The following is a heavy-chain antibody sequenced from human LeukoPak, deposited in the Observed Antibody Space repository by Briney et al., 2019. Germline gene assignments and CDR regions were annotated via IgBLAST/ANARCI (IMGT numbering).Heavy chain of an antibody. J-gene: IGHJ6*03. CDR1: GYTFTGYY. Sequence: ASVKVSCKASGYTFTGYYIQWVRQAPGQGLEWMGWINPHSGGTNYAQKFQGRVTMTRDTSISTAYMELSRLRSDDTAVYYCARGVAAPPPYYYYYMDVWGKGTTVTVSS. D-gene: IGHD2-15*01. CDR3: ARGVAAPPPYYYYYMDV. V-gene: IGHV1-2*02. CDR2: INPHSGGT.